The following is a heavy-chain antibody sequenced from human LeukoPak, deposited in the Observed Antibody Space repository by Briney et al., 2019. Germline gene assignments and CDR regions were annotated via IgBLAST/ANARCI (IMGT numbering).Heavy chain of an antibody. D-gene: IGHD2-15*01. CDR1: GGSISSGDYY. CDR2: IHYSGST. V-gene: IGHV4-30-4*01. CDR3: ARGGGHCSGGHCYSLWFDP. Sequence: SETLSLTCTVSGGSISSGDYYWSWIRQPPGRGLEGIGYIHYSGSTYYGPFLKSRITVSVDPSQNQFSLKLSSVTAADTAVYYCARGGGHCSGGHCYSLWFDPWGQGTLVTVSS. J-gene: IGHJ5*02.